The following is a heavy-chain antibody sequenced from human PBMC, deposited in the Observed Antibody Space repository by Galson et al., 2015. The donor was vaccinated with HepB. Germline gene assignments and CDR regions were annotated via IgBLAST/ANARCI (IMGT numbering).Heavy chain of an antibody. CDR1: GGSFSGYY. Sequence: ETLSLTCAVYGGSFSGYYWSWIRQPPGKGLEWIGEINHSGSTNYNPSLKSRVTISVDTSKNQFSLKLSSVTAADTAVYYCASDDLYRHWGQGTLVTVSS. V-gene: IGHV4-34*01. CDR3: ASDDLYRH. CDR2: INHSGST. J-gene: IGHJ4*02. D-gene: IGHD1-1*01.